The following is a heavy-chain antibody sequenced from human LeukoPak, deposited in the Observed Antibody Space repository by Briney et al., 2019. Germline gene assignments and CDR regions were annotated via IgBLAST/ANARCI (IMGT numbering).Heavy chain of an antibody. CDR1: GGSFSGYY. CDR2: INHSGST. CDR3: ARERLNCSGGSCYLIYYYYYMDV. V-gene: IGHV4-34*01. J-gene: IGHJ6*03. Sequence: SETLSLTCAVYGGSFSGYYWSWIRQPPGKGLEWIGEINHSGSTNYNPSLKSRVTISVDTSKNQFSLKLSSVTAADTAVYYCARERLNCSGGSCYLIYYYYYMDVWGKGTTVTVSS. D-gene: IGHD2-15*01.